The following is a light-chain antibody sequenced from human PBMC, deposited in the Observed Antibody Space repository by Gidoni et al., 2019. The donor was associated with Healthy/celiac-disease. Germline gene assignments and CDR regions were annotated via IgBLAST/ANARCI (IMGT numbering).Light chain of an antibody. Sequence: QSVLTQPPSVSGAPGQRVTISCTGSSSNIGAGYYVHWYQHLPGTAPKLLIYGNNNRPSGVPDRFSGSKSDTSASLAITGLQAEDEADYYCQSYDSSLSGSRVFGAGTKVTVL. CDR1: SSNIGAGYY. CDR3: QSYDSSLSGSRV. CDR2: GNN. J-gene: IGLJ1*01. V-gene: IGLV1-40*01.